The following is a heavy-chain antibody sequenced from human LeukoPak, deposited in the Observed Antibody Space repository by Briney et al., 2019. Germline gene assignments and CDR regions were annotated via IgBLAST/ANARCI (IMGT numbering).Heavy chain of an antibody. CDR2: IYYSGST. CDR3: ARARYSSSRGWFDP. CDR1: GGSISSGGYY. V-gene: IGHV4-31*03. Sequence: SQTLSLTCTVSGGSISSGGYYWSWIRQHPGKGLEWIGYIYYSGSTYYNPSLKSRVTISVDTSKNQFSLKLSSVTAADTAVYYCARARYSSSRGWFDPWGQGTLVTVSS. D-gene: IGHD6-13*01. J-gene: IGHJ5*02.